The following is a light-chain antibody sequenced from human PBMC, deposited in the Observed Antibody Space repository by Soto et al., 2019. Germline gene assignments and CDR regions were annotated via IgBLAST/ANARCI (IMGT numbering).Light chain of an antibody. J-gene: IGKJ1*01. CDR3: QEYNSYWT. CDR2: KAS. V-gene: IGKV1-5*03. Sequence: DIQRTQAPSSLSAAVGDRVTMTCRASQSISNWLAWYQQKPGKAPKLLIYKASSLESGVPSRFSGSGSGTEFTLTISSLQPDDFGTYYCQEYNSYWTFGQGTKVDI. CDR1: QSISNW.